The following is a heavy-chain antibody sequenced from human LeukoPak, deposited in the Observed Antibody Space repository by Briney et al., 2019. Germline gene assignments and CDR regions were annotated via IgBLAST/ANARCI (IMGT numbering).Heavy chain of an antibody. D-gene: IGHD3-10*01. Sequence: GGSLRLSCAASGFTFSSYWMSWVRQAPGKGLEWVANIKQDGSEKYYVDSVKGRFTISRDNAKNTLYLQMNSLRAEDTAVYYCAKDGASGSGSMGFDYWGQGTLVTVSS. CDR2: IKQDGSEK. CDR3: AKDGASGSGSMGFDY. J-gene: IGHJ4*02. V-gene: IGHV3-7*03. CDR1: GFTFSSYW.